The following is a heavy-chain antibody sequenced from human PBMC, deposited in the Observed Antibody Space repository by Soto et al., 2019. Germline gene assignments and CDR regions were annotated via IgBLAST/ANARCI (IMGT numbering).Heavy chain of an antibody. D-gene: IGHD6-19*01. J-gene: IGHJ6*02. CDR1: GYTFTSYD. CDR2: MNPNSGNT. Sequence: GASVKFSCKASGYTFTSYDINWVRQATGQGLEWMGWMNPNSGNTGYAQKFQGRVTMTRNTSISTAYMELSSLRSEYTAVYYCARLRLRMRSSSYYYYYCGMDVRGQGTTVTVSS. CDR3: ARLRLRMRSSSYYYYYCGMDV. V-gene: IGHV1-8*01.